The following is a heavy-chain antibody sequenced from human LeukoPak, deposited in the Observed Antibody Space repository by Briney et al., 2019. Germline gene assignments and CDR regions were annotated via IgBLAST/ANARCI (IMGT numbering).Heavy chain of an antibody. D-gene: IGHD6-13*01. CDR3: ACRDLTSTWSFP. J-gene: IGHJ5*02. Sequence: GGSLQISCQGFGCFFTSYWIGWVLQLPRERVEWMGGIYPSNSSIRYNPYFQGQVTISVDTTISTAYLQWVSLKASDTAMYYCACRDLTSTWSFPWGQGTLVTVSA. V-gene: IGHV5-51*01. CDR2: IYPSNSSI. CDR1: GCFFTSYW.